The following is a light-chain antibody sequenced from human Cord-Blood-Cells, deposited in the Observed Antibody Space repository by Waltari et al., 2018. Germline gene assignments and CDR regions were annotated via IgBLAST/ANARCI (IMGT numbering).Light chain of an antibody. V-gene: IGKV3-15*01. Sequence: EIVMTQSPATLSVSPGERATISCRASQSVSSNLAWYQQKPGQAPRLLIYGASTRATGIPARFSGSGSGTEFTLTISSLQSEDFAVYYCQQYNNWPPLTFDGGTKVEIK. CDR3: QQYNNWPPLT. J-gene: IGKJ4*01. CDR1: QSVSSN. CDR2: GAS.